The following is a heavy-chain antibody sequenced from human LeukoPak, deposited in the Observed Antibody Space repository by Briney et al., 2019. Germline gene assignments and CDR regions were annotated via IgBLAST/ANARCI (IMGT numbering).Heavy chain of an antibody. CDR3: ARGGRVYYGGGSYYSPRLDY. D-gene: IGHD3-10*01. CDR1: GGSFSGYY. Sequence: SETLSLTCAVYGGSFSGYYWSWIRQPPGKGLEWIGEINHSGSTNYNPSLKSRVTISVDTSKNQFSLKLSSVTAADTAVYYCARGGRVYYGGGSYYSPRLDYWGQGTLVTVSS. CDR2: INHSGST. J-gene: IGHJ4*02. V-gene: IGHV4-34*01.